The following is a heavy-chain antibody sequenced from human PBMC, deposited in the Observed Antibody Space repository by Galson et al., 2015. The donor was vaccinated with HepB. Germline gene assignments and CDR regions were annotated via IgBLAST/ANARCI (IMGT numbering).Heavy chain of an antibody. Sequence: SLRLSCAASGFTFEESGMHWVRQAPGKGLEWVTGISWNSGSIGYADSVKGRFTISRDNAKNSLYLQMNSLRAEDTALYYCAKDHYYGSGSYPYYFNYWGQGTLVTVSS. CDR2: ISWNSGSI. D-gene: IGHD3-10*01. J-gene: IGHJ4*02. CDR3: AKDHYYGSGSYPYYFNY. V-gene: IGHV3-9*01. CDR1: GFTFEESG.